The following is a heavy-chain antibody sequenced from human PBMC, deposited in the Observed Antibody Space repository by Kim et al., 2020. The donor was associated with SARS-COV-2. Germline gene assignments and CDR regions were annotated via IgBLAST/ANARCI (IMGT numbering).Heavy chain of an antibody. CDR2: IYPGDSDS. V-gene: IGHV5-51*01. CDR1: GYSFTSYW. CDR3: ATQGGSSWKHYFDF. D-gene: IGHD6-13*01. J-gene: IGHJ4*02. Sequence: GESLKISCRGSGYSFTSYWIGWVRQMPGKGLEWMGIIYPGDSDSRYSPSFQGQVTISADKSISTAYLQLSSLKASDTAVYYCATQGGSSWKHYFDFWGQGTLVTVSS.